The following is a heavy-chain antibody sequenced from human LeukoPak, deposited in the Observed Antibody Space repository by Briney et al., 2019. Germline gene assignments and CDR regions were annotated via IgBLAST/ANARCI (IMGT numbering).Heavy chain of an antibody. D-gene: IGHD4-11*01. V-gene: IGHV3-23*01. CDR2: ISGSGGST. CDR3: AKLYSKGYYFDY. CDR1: GFTFSSYA. Sequence: GGSLRLSCAATGFTFSSYAMSWVRQAPGKGLEWVSAISGSGGSTYYADSVKGRFTISRDNSKNTLYLQMNSLRAEDTAVYYCAKLYSKGYYFDYWGQGTLVTVSS. J-gene: IGHJ4*02.